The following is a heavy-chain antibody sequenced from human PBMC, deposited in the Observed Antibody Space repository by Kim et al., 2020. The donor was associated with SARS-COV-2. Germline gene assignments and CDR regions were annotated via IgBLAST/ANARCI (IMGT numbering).Heavy chain of an antibody. D-gene: IGHD3-9*01. CDR3: AREGILTGLDY. V-gene: IGHV3-33*01. CDR1: GFTLSIYG. CDR2: IWYDGSNK. J-gene: IGHJ4*02. Sequence: GGSLRLSCAASGFTLSIYGMPWVRQAPGKGLEWVAVIWYDGSNKYYADSVKGRFTISRDNSKNPLYLQMKSLRAEETAVYYCAREGILTGLDYWGQGTLVTVSS.